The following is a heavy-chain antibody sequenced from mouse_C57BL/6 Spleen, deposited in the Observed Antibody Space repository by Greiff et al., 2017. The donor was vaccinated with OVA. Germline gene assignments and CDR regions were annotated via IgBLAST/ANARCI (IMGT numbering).Heavy chain of an antibody. CDR3: ARGNLYYFDY. V-gene: IGHV7-3*01. J-gene: IGHJ2*01. CDR2: IRNKANGYTT. CDR1: GFTFTDYY. Sequence: EVKLVESGGGLVQPGGSLSLSCAASGFTFTDYYMSWVRQPPGKALEWLGFIRNKANGYTTEYSASVKGRFTISRDNSQSILYLQMNALGAEDSATYYCARGNLYYFDYWGQGTTLTVSS.